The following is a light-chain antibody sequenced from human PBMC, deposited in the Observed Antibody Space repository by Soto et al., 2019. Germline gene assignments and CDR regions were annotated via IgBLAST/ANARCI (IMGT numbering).Light chain of an antibody. Sequence: EIVLTQSPGTLSLSPGERATLSCRASQSFSSRYLAWHQHNPGQAPRLLIYGASSKATGIPDGFSGSGSVTDFTLTISRLEPEDFPVYYFQQHGSPPPTFGQGTKVEIK. CDR1: QSFSSRY. J-gene: IGKJ1*01. V-gene: IGKV3-20*01. CDR3: QQHGSPPPT. CDR2: GAS.